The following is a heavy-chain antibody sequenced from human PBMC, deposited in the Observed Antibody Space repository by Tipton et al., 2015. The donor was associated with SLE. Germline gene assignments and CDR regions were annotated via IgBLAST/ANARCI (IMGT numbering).Heavy chain of an antibody. J-gene: IGHJ4*02. Sequence: SLRLSCEVSRVTLSSYGMHWVRQAPGKGLEWLALIPYDGSKKYYADSVKGRFTISRDNSKSTVYLQMNSLRPEDTAIYYCASILGNTNPSDFWGQGTLVTVSS. CDR1: RVTLSSYG. V-gene: IGHV3-30*19. CDR3: ASILGNTNPSDF. CDR2: IPYDGSKK. D-gene: IGHD2-8*01.